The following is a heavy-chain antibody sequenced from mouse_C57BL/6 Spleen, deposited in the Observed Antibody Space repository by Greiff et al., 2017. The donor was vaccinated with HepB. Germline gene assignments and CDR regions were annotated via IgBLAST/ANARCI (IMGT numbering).Heavy chain of an antibody. CDR3: ARRSYFDD. V-gene: IGHV5-17*01. J-gene: IGHJ2*01. Sequence: EVQLQESGGGLVKPGGSLKLSCAASGFTFSDYGMHWVRQAPEKGLEWVAYISSGSSTIYYADTVKGRFTISRDNAKNTLFLQMTSLRSEDTAMYYCARRSYFDDWGQGTTLTVSS. CDR2: ISSGSSTI. CDR1: GFTFSDYG.